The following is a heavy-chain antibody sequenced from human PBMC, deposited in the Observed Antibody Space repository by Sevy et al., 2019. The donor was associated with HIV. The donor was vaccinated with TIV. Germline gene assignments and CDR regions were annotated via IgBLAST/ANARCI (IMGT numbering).Heavy chain of an antibody. V-gene: IGHV3-66*01. CDR3: AIDKSGYGYALNY. D-gene: IGHD5-18*01. CDR1: GFTVNSNY. Sequence: GGSLRLSCAASGFTVNSNYMTWVRQAPGKGLEGVSVIHSDDTAYHADSVKDRFTISRDNLKNTLYLHMSSLRAEDTAVYYCAIDKSGYGYALNYWGQGTLVTVSS. CDR2: IHSDDTA. J-gene: IGHJ4*02.